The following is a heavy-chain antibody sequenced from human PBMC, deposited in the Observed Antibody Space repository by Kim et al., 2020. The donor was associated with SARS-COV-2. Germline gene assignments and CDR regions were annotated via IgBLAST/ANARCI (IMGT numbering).Heavy chain of an antibody. J-gene: IGHJ4*02. V-gene: IGHV3-33*03. Sequence: KYADFVKGRFTISRDNSNGTLYLQMNSLRGEDTAVYYCASRRPGGDYDFYDWGRGTLVTVSS. CDR3: ASRRPGGDYDFYD. D-gene: IGHD4-17*01.